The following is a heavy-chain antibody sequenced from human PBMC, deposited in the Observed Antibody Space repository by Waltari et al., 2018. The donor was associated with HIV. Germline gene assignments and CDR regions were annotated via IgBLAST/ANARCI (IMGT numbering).Heavy chain of an antibody. Sequence: QVQLQESGPGRVKPSETLSLTCTASGGSISRFYWSCIRPPPGKGLEWIGYIYYSGSTNYNPSLKSRVTISVDTSKNQFSLKLSSVTAADTAVYYCARGPHSYYGMDVWGQGTTVTVSS. CDR1: GGSISRFY. J-gene: IGHJ6*02. V-gene: IGHV4-59*01. CDR3: ARGPHSYYGMDV. CDR2: IYYSGST.